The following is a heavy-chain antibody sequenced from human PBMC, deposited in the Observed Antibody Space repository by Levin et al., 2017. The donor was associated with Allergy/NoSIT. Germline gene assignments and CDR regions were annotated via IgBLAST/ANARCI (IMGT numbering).Heavy chain of an antibody. Sequence: SETLSLTCAVYGESFSGHYWSWIRQPPGKGLEWIGEINDSGNSNNNTSSKSRGTISVETSKNQHSWKLRSVAAACTAVYFCASATMRPGVGELGTASTLDYWGQGTLFTVSS. V-gene: IGHV4-34*04. CDR3: ASATMRPGVGELGTASTLDY. CDR2: INDSGNS. CDR1: GESFSGHY. D-gene: IGHD3-16*01. J-gene: IGHJ4*02.